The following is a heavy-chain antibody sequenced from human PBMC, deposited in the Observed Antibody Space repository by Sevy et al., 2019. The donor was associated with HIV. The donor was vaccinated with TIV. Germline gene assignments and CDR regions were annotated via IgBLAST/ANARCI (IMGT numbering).Heavy chain of an antibody. Sequence: GGSLRLSCTGSGFSFSYYGIHWVRQAPGKGLDWVELISHDGINEYYADSVKGRFTISRDNSRNTVYLEMNSLRNEDTAIYFCANAYSGSYSHSYLYALDVWGQGTTVTVSS. D-gene: IGHD1-26*01. CDR3: ANAYSGSYSHSYLYALDV. CDR2: ISHDGINE. CDR1: GFSFSYYG. V-gene: IGHV3-30*18. J-gene: IGHJ6*02.